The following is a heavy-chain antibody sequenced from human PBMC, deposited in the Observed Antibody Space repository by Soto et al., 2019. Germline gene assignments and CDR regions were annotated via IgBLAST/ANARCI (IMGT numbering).Heavy chain of an antibody. Sequence: ASETLSLTCTVSGGSISSYYWSWIRQPAGKGLEWIGRTYTSGSTNYNPSLKSRVTMSVDTSKNQFSLKLSSVTAADTAVYYCASEAVAATYFDYWGQGTLVTVSS. CDR2: TYTSGST. V-gene: IGHV4-4*07. CDR1: GGSISSYY. J-gene: IGHJ4*02. D-gene: IGHD6-19*01. CDR3: ASEAVAATYFDY.